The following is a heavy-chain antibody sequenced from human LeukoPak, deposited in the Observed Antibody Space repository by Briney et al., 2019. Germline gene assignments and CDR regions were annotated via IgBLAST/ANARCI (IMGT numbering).Heavy chain of an antibody. V-gene: IGHV3-30*18. CDR3: AKDHRNGDYDIGY. Sequence: PGRSLRLSCAASGFTFSSYGMHWVRQAPGKGLEWVADISYDGSNKYYADSVKGRFTISRDNSKNTLYLQMNSLRAEDTAVYYCAKDHRNGDYDIGYWGQGTLVTASS. CDR1: GFTFSSYG. D-gene: IGHD4-17*01. J-gene: IGHJ4*02. CDR2: ISYDGSNK.